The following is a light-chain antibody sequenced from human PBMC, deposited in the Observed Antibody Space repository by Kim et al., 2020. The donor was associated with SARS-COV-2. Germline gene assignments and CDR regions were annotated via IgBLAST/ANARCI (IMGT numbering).Light chain of an antibody. V-gene: IGLV3-19*01. CDR2: SKD. CDR1: SIRNYS. J-gene: IGLJ2*01. CDR3: NCRNSNNNVV. Sequence: ALGQTIRTSCEGESIRNYSATWYQQKARQAPLPVIYSKDPRPSGIPHRFSGSSSGKPASLTIAGAEAEEEADYCCNCRNSNNNVVFGGGTSLTVL.